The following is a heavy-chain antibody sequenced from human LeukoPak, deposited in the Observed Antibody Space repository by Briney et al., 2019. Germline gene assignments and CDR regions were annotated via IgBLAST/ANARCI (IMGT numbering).Heavy chain of an antibody. CDR1: GFTFNSYT. V-gene: IGHV3-21*01. Sequence: GGSLRPSCAASGFTFNSYTLNWVRQAPGKGLEWVSSISSSSSYIYYADSVKGRFTISRDNAKNSLYLQMNSLRAEDTAVYYCATLTDTNWFDPWGQGTLVTVSS. CDR2: ISSSSSYI. CDR3: ATLTDTNWFDP. J-gene: IGHJ5*02.